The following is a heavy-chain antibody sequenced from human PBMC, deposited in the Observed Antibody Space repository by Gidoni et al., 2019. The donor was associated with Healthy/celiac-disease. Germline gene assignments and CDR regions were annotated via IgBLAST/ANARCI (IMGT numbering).Heavy chain of an antibody. CDR3: TVIAVAGGDAFDI. D-gene: IGHD6-19*01. Sequence: EVQLVESGGGLVQPGGSLKPPCAASGFTFSGSAMHWVRQASGKGLEWVGRIRSKANSYATAYAASVKGRFTISRDDSKNTAYLQMNSLKTEDTAVYYCTVIAVAGGDAFDIWGQGTMVTVSS. J-gene: IGHJ3*02. CDR1: GFTFSGSA. V-gene: IGHV3-73*01. CDR2: IRSKANSYAT.